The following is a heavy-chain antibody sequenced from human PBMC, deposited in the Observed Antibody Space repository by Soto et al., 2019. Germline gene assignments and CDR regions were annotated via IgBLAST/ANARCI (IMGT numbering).Heavy chain of an antibody. CDR3: AKVDYGDYDAFDI. D-gene: IGHD4-17*01. V-gene: IGHV3-23*01. J-gene: IGHJ3*02. CDR2: ISGSGSSI. Sequence: GGSLRLCYVASGFTFSSYAMSWVRQAPGKGLEWVSSISGSGSSIYHADSVKGRFTISRDNSKNTLYLQMNSLRAEDTAVYYCAKVDYGDYDAFDIWGQGTMVTVSS. CDR1: GFTFSSYA.